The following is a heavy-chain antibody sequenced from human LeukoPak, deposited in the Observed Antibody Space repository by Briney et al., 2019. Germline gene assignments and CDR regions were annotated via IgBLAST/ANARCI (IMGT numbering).Heavy chain of an antibody. CDR1: GYTLTELS. CDR3: ATALGLKSGFYYYYGMDV. D-gene: IGHD3-3*01. CDR2: FDPEDGET. V-gene: IGHV1-24*01. Sequence: ASVKVSCKVSGYTLTELSMHWVRQAPGKGLEWMGGFDPEDGETIYAQKFQGRVTMTEDTSTDTAYMELSSLRSEDTAVYYCATALGLKSGFYYYYGMDVWGQGTTVTVSS. J-gene: IGHJ6*02.